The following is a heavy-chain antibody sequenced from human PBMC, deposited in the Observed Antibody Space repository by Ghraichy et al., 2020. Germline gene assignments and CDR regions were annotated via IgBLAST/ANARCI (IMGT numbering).Heavy chain of an antibody. CDR2: IFYTGST. D-gene: IGHD2-15*01. V-gene: IGHV4-39*01. Sequence: SETLSLTCNVSGASIGSRGYYWGWIRQPPGKALEWIGSIFYTGSTYYNPSLTSRLTLSVDTSRNQFSFKLTSVTAADTAVYYCASPKARGGSFYKSWGPGTLVTVSS. J-gene: IGHJ1*01. CDR3: ASPKARGGSFYKS. CDR1: GASIGSRGYY.